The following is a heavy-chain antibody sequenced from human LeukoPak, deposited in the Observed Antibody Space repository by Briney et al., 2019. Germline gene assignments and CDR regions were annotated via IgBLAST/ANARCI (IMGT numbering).Heavy chain of an antibody. CDR1: GGSITSYY. J-gene: IGHJ5*02. CDR3: ARGGVNYKVAGP. Sequence: SETLSLTCTVSGGSITSYYWSWIRQPPGKGLEWIGYIYYSGSTNYNPSLKSRVTISVDTSKNQFSLKLSSVTAADTAVYYCARGGVNYKVAGPWGQGALVTVSS. CDR2: IYYSGST. D-gene: IGHD3-10*01. V-gene: IGHV4-59*01.